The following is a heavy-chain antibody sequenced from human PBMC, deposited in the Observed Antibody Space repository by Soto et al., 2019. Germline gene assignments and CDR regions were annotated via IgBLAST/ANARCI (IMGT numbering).Heavy chain of an antibody. J-gene: IGHJ4*02. D-gene: IGHD6-19*01. CDR2: ISSGSGTK. Sequence: PGGSLRLSCAASGFTFSSFGMNWVRQAPGKGLEWLSYISSGSGTKYYTDSVKGRVTISRDNAKNSLYLQMSSLTDEDTAVYFCARDSSAAGYFDYWGQGTLVTV. V-gene: IGHV3-48*02. CDR3: ARDSSAAGYFDY. CDR1: GFTFSSFG.